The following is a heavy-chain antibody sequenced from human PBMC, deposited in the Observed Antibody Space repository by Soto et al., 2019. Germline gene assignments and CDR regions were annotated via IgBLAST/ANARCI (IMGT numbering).Heavy chain of an antibody. Sequence: PSETLSLTCAVYGGSFSGYYWSWIRQPPGKGLEWIGEINHSGSTNYNPSLKSLVTIPVDTSKNQFSLKLSSVTAADTAVYYCAVGSSWYSNWFDPWGQGTLVTVSS. CDR1: GGSFSGYY. V-gene: IGHV4-34*01. CDR2: INHSGST. CDR3: AVGSSWYSNWFDP. J-gene: IGHJ5*02. D-gene: IGHD6-13*01.